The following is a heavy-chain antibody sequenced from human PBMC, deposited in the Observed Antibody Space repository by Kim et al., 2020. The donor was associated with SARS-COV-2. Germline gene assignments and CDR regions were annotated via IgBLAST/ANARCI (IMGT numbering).Heavy chain of an antibody. CDR3: ARDPYSRLSAGGY. J-gene: IGHJ4*02. Sequence: YADSVKGRFTISRDNSKNTLYLQMNSLRAEDTAVYYCARDPYSRLSAGGYWGQGTLVTVSS. V-gene: IGHV3-33*01. D-gene: IGHD6-13*01.